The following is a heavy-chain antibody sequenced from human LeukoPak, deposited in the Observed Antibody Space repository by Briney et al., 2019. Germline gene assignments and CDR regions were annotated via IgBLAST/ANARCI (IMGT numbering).Heavy chain of an antibody. J-gene: IGHJ4*02. CDR2: IRSKAYGGTT. Sequence: PGGSLRLSCIASGFTFGDYAMSWVRQAPGKGLEWVGFIRSKAYGGTTEYAASVKGRFTISRDDSKSIAYLQMNSLKTEDTAVYYCTRAARRFLEWLLSYYFDYWGQGTLVTVSS. V-gene: IGHV3-49*04. CDR1: GFTFGDYA. D-gene: IGHD3-3*01. CDR3: TRAARRFLEWLLSYYFDY.